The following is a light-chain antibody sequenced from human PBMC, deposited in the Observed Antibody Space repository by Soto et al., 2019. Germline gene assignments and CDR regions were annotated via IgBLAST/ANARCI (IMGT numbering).Light chain of an antibody. CDR3: MQALQTPIT. V-gene: IGKV2-28*01. CDR1: QSLLHSNGYNY. J-gene: IGKJ5*01. CDR2: LGS. Sequence: DIVMTQSPLSLPVTPGEPASISCRSSQSLLHSNGYNYLDWYLQKPGQSPQLLIYLGSNRASGVPDKFSGRGLGTDFTMKISRVEAEDVGVYYCMQALQTPITFGQGTRLEIK.